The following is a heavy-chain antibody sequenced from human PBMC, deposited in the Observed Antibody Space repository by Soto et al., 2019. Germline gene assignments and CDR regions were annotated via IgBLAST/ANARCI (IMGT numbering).Heavy chain of an antibody. CDR3: GKDPNGDYVGGFEF. J-gene: IGHJ3*01. V-gene: IGHV3-23*01. Sequence: LRLSCAASGFTFNNYAMSWVRQAPGKGLEWVSGISASGSRTFYADSVKGRFTVSRDFSKNALSLQMDSLRAEDTAVYFCGKDPNGDYVGGFEFWGPGTMVTVSS. D-gene: IGHD4-17*01. CDR2: ISASGSRT. CDR1: GFTFNNYA.